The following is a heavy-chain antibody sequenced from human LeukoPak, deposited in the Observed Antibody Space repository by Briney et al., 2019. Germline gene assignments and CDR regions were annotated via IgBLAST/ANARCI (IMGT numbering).Heavy chain of an antibody. V-gene: IGHV3-64*01. J-gene: IGHJ4*02. Sequence: GGSLRLSCAASGFTFSNYAMYWVRQAPGWGLEYVSAISTNGGSTDYANSVKGRFTISRDNSDNRVFLQMGTLRAEDMAVYYCARGGYYDSSGSFDYWGQGILVTVSS. CDR2: ISTNGGST. CDR1: GFTFSNYA. CDR3: ARGGYYDSSGSFDY. D-gene: IGHD3-22*01.